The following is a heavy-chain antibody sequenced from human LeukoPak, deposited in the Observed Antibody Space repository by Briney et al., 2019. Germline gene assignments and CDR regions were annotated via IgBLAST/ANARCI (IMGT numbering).Heavy chain of an antibody. CDR3: ARGSAAAGPANWFDP. Sequence: SQTLSLTFAISGDSVSSNSAAWNWIRQSPSRGLEWLGRTYYRSKWYNDYAVSVKSRITINPDTSKNQFSLQLNSVTPEDTAVYYCARGSAAAGPANWFDPWGQGTLVTVSS. D-gene: IGHD6-13*01. CDR2: TYYRSKWYN. J-gene: IGHJ5*02. V-gene: IGHV6-1*01. CDR1: GDSVSSNSAA.